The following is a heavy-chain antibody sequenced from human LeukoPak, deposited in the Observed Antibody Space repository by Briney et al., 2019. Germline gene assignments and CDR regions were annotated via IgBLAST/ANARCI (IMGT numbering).Heavy chain of an antibody. D-gene: IGHD2-2*01. V-gene: IGHV4-34*01. CDR1: GGSFSGYY. CDR2: INHSGST. Sequence: SDTLSLTCAVYGGSFSGYYWIWIRQPPGKGREGIGEINHSGSTNYNPSLKRRVTISVDTSKNQFSPTLSSVTAADTAVYYCARAYCSSTSCRTSFDPWGQGTLLTVSS. CDR3: ARAYCSSTSCRTSFDP. J-gene: IGHJ5*02.